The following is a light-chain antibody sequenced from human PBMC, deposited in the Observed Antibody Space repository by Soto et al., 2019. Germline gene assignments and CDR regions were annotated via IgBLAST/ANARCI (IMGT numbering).Light chain of an antibody. V-gene: IGLV2-14*01. Sequence: QSVLTQPASVSGSPGQSIIISCTGTSSDVGDYNYVSWYQQHPGKAPKLMIYDVSNRPSGVSNRFSGSKSGNTASLTISGLQAEDEADYYCSSYTSSSTRVFGGGTKVTVL. CDR2: DVS. J-gene: IGLJ3*02. CDR1: SSDVGDYNY. CDR3: SSYTSSSTRV.